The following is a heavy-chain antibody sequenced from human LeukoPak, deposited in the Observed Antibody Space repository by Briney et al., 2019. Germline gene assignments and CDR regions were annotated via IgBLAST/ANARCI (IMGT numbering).Heavy chain of an antibody. D-gene: IGHD2-15*01. CDR2: INWNGGSI. CDR1: GFTFDDYG. CDR3: ARGYCSGGSCWYFDY. J-gene: IGHJ4*02. V-gene: IGHV3-20*04. Sequence: GGSLRLSCGASGFTFDDYGTSWVRQAPGKGLEWVSGINWNGGSIGYADSVKGRFTISRDNAKNSLYLQMNSLRADDTALYYCARGYCSGGSCWYFDYWGQGTLVTVSS.